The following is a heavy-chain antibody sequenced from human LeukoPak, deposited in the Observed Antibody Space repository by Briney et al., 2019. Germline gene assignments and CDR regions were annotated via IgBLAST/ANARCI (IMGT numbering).Heavy chain of an antibody. CDR3: AKQGAVAGSTLLGDY. D-gene: IGHD6-19*01. J-gene: IGHJ4*02. CDR2: IKQDGSEK. V-gene: IGHV3-7*03. CDR1: GFTFSSYW. Sequence: GGSLRLSCAASGFTFSSYWMSWVRQAPGKGLEWVANIKQDGSEKYYVDSVKGRFTISRDNSKNTLYLQMNSLRAEDTAVYYCAKQGAVAGSTLLGDYWGQGTLVTVSS.